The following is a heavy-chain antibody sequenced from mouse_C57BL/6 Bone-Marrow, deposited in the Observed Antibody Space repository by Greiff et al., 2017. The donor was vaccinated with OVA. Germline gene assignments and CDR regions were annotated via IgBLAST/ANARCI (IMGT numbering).Heavy chain of an antibody. J-gene: IGHJ1*03. D-gene: IGHD2-10*01. CDR1: GISITTGNYR. CDR3: ARDRAYYGNLGWYFDV. V-gene: IGHV3-5*01. Sequence: VQLQQSGPGLVKPSQTVFLTCTVTGISITTGNYRWSWIRQFPGNKLEWIGYIYYSGTITYNPSLTSRTTITRDTPKNQFFLEMNSLTAEDTATYYCARDRAYYGNLGWYFDVWGTGTTVTVSS. CDR2: IYYSGTI.